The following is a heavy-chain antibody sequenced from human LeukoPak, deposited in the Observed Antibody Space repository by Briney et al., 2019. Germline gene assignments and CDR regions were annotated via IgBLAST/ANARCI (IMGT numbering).Heavy chain of an antibody. D-gene: IGHD2-2*01. V-gene: IGHV1-18*04. CDR1: GYTFTSYG. Sequence: ASVKVSCKASGYTFTSYGISWVRQAPGQGLEWMGWISAYNGNTNYAQKLQGRVTMTTDTSTSTAYMELRSLRSDDTAVYYCARVRGYCSSNSCYGENWFDPWGQGTLVTVSS. CDR2: ISAYNGNT. J-gene: IGHJ5*02. CDR3: ARVRGYCSSNSCYGENWFDP.